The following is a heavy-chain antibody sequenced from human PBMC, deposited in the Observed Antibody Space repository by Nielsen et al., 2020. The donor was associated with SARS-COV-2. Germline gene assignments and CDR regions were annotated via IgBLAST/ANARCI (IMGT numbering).Heavy chain of an antibody. D-gene: IGHD2-2*01. V-gene: IGHV3-30*03. CDR3: ARSHCGTSTCYVDL. CDR1: GFTISNYG. Sequence: LKISCAVSGFTISNYGMQWVRQAPGKGLEWVATMSHDGRLKWYADSVKGRFTISRDYSKGTLHLQMNSLTSDDTAVYFCARSHCGTSTCYVDLWGQGTLVTVSS. J-gene: IGHJ4*02. CDR2: MSHDGRLK.